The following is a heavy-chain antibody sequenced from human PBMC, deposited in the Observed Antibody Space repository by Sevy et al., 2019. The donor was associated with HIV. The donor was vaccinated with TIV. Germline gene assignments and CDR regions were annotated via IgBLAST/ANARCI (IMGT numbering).Heavy chain of an antibody. CDR2: SKSKTDGGTT. V-gene: IGHV3-15*07. D-gene: IGHD5-18*01. CDR3: TTDGGGYNYGYSFDY. CDR1: GFTFSNAW. J-gene: IGHJ4*02. Sequence: GGSLRLSCAASGFTFSNAWMNWVRQAPGKGLEWVGHSKSKTDGGTTDYAAPVKGRFTISRDDSKNTLYLQMNSLKTEDTAVYYCTTDGGGYNYGYSFDYWGQGTLVTVSS.